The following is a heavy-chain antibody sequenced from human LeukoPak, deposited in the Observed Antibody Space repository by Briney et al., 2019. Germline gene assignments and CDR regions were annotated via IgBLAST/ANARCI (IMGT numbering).Heavy chain of an antibody. CDR1: GGSISSSSYY. J-gene: IGHJ4*02. D-gene: IGHD1-7*01. CDR3: ARHALELPDY. V-gene: IGHV4-39*01. Sequence: SETLSLTCTVSGGSISSSSYYWGWIRQPPGKGLAWIGSIYYSGSTYYNPSLKSRVTISVDTSKNQFSLKLSSVTAADTAVYYCARHALELPDYWGQGTLVTVSS. CDR2: IYYSGST.